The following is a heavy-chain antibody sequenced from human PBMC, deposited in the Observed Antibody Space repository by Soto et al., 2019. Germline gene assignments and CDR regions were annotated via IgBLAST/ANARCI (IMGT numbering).Heavy chain of an antibody. V-gene: IGHV4-39*01. CDR1: GGSISSSSYY. CDR3: ARRRDYVDY. Sequence: QLQLQESGPGLVKPSETLSLTCTVSGGSISSSSYYWGWIRQPPGQGLEWIGSIYYSGSTYYNPSLKSRVTLPVDTSKNQFALKLSSVTAADTAVYYCARRRDYVDYWGQGTLVTVSS. CDR2: IYYSGST. J-gene: IGHJ4*02.